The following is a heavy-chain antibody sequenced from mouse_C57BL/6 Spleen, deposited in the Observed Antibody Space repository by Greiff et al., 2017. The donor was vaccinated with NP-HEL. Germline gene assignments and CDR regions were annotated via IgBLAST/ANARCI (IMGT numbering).Heavy chain of an antibody. CDR1: GFTFSSYA. J-gene: IGHJ2*01. V-gene: IGHV5-4*01. D-gene: IGHD3-1*01. CDR2: ISDGGSYT. Sequence: EVQLQESGGGLVKPGGSLKLSCAASGFTFSSYAMSWVRQTPEKRLEWVATISDGGSYTYYPDNVKGRFTISRDNAKNNRYLQTSLLKSEDTAMYYCARETGPRPRYYFDYWGQGTTLTVSS. CDR3: ARETGPRPRYYFDY.